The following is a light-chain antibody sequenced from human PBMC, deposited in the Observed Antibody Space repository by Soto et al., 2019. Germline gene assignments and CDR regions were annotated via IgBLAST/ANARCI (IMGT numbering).Light chain of an antibody. CDR3: QQGNSFPLA. CDR2: AAS. J-gene: IGKJ4*01. V-gene: IGKV1-12*01. Sequence: DIQTTQSPSSVSASVGDRVTITCRASQGIGSWLAWYQQKPGKAPKLLISAASSLQSGVPTRFSGSGSGTDFTLTIWSLQPEDFATYFCQQGNSFPLAFGGGTKVEIK. CDR1: QGIGSW.